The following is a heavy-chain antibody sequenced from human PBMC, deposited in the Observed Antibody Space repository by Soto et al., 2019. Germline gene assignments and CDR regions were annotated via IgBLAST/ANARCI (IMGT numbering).Heavy chain of an antibody. Sequence: SETLSLTCAVYCGSFSGYYWSWIRQPPGKGLEWTGEINHSGSTNYNPSLKSRVTISVDTSKNQFSLKLSSVTAADTAVYYCARAPTTVTRSFDYWGQGTLVTDSS. J-gene: IGHJ4*02. V-gene: IGHV4-34*01. CDR3: ARAPTTVTRSFDY. D-gene: IGHD4-4*01. CDR1: CGSFSGYY. CDR2: INHSGST.